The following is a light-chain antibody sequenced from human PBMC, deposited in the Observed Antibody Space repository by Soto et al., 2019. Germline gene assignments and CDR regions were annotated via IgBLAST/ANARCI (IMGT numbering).Light chain of an antibody. CDR3: MQALQAPPT. CDR1: QSLLHSNGYNY. V-gene: IGKV2-28*01. CDR2: LGS. J-gene: IGKJ4*01. Sequence: DIVMTQSPLSLPVTPGEPASISCRSSQSLLHSNGYNYLDWYLQKPGQSPQLLIYLGSNRASGVPDRFSGSGSVTDFSLKISRVVAEDVGVYYGMQALQAPPTFGGGTKVEIK.